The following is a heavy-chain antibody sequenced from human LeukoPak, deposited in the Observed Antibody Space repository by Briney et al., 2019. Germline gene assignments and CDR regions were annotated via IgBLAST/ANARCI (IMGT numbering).Heavy chain of an antibody. CDR2: IVNDGSGA. J-gene: IGHJ4*02. CDR3: AKDQDLTMVRGIPAPHYFDY. CDR1: GFTFSSHW. D-gene: IGHD3-10*01. Sequence: GGSLRLSCAASGFTFSSHWMHWVRQAPGKGLVWISRIVNDGSGATYVDSVKGRFTISRDNSKDTLYLQMNSLRAEDTAVYYCAKDQDLTMVRGIPAPHYFDYWGQGSLVTVSS. V-gene: IGHV3-74*01.